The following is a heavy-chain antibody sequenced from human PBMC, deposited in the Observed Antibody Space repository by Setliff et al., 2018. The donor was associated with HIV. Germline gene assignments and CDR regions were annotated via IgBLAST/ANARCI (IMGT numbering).Heavy chain of an antibody. D-gene: IGHD2-2*01. Sequence: PSETLSLTCAVSGYSISSGFYWGWIRQPPGKGLEWIGSIYHSGSTYYNPSLRSRVTISVDTSKNQFSLKLSSVTAADTAMYYCARGRVVVDNYYYYGIDVWGQGTTVTVSS. CDR1: GYSISSGFY. CDR3: ARGRVVVDNYYYYGIDV. V-gene: IGHV4-38-2*01. CDR2: IYHSGST. J-gene: IGHJ6*02.